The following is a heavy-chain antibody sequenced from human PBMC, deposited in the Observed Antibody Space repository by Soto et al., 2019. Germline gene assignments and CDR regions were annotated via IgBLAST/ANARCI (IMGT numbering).Heavy chain of an antibody. J-gene: IGHJ6*03. V-gene: IGHV4-39*07. Sequence: SETLSLTCTVSDGSISRSTFYWGWIRQPPGKGLEWIGNIYYTGSTYYNPSLKSRVAISVDSSKTHLSLRLNSVTAADAAVYYCATYDSPYYYMDVWGKGTTVTVSS. CDR3: ATYDSPYYYMDV. CDR2: IYYTGST. D-gene: IGHD3-16*01. CDR1: DGSISRSTFY.